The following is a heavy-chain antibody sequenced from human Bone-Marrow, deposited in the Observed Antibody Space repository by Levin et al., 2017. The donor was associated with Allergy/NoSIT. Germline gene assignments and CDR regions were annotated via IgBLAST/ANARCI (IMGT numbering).Heavy chain of an antibody. CDR3: ARGAVAGTVVGDY. Sequence: SCAASGFTFSTYAIHWVRQAPGKGLDWVAVISDDGTQKYYADSVKGRFAISRDNSKNTLYLQMNSLRAEDTAVYYCARGAVAGTVVGDYWGQGTLATVSS. CDR2: ISDDGTQK. J-gene: IGHJ4*02. V-gene: IGHV3-30*09. D-gene: IGHD6-19*01. CDR1: GFTFSTYA.